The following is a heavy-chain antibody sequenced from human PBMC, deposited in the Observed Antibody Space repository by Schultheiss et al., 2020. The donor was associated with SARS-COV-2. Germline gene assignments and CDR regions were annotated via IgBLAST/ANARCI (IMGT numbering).Heavy chain of an antibody. D-gene: IGHD5-24*01. CDR3: ARDKGGGYNNYIDY. J-gene: IGHJ4*02. CDR1: GFTFSSYD. CDR2: IGTAGDT. V-gene: IGHV3-13*01. Sequence: GGSLRLSCAASGFTFSSYDMHWVRQATGKGLEWVSAIGTAGDTYYPGSVKGRFTISRDNSKNTLYLQMNSLRVEDTAVYYCARDKGGGYNNYIDYWGQGTLVTVSS.